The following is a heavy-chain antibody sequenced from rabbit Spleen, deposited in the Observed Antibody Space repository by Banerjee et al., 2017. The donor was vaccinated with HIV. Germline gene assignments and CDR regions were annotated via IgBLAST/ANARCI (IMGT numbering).Heavy chain of an antibody. CDR3: ARREYDNGSDFKL. V-gene: IGHV1S45*01. J-gene: IGHJ4*01. CDR2: IGVGGGST. D-gene: IGHD5-1*01. Sequence: QEQLEESGGDLVKPEGSLTLTCTASGFSFSTSYYICWVRQAPGKGLEWIGCIGVGGGSTYYANWAKGRFTISKTSSTTVTLQMTRLTAADTATYFCARREYDNGSDFKLWGPGTLVTVS. CDR1: GFSFSTSYY.